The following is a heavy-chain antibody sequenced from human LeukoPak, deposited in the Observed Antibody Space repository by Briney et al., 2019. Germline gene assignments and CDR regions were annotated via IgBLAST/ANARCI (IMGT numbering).Heavy chain of an antibody. J-gene: IGHJ4*02. CDR3: ARVSTTVAGSDYLDY. D-gene: IGHD6-19*01. CDR2: IRKRPNSYTT. CDR1: GFTFSNHF. V-gene: IGHV3-72*01. Sequence: AGTLRLSCAASGFTFSNHFMDWVRQAPGKGLERVGRIRKRPNSYTTEYAASVQGRFAISRDDSKNSLYLQMNSLKSEDTAVYYCARVSTTVAGSDYLDYWGQGTQVTISS.